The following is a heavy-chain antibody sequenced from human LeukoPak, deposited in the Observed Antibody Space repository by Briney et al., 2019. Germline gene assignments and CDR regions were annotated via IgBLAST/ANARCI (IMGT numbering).Heavy chain of an antibody. Sequence: SQTLSLTCAISGDSVSSNSAAWNWIRQSPSRGLEWLGRTYYRSKWYNDYPVSVKSRITINADTSKNQFSLQLNSVTPEDTALYYCARASTNYSYYVMDVWGQGTTVTVSS. V-gene: IGHV6-1*01. CDR3: ARASTNYSYYVMDV. CDR2: TYYRSKWYN. CDR1: GDSVSSNSAA. J-gene: IGHJ6*02.